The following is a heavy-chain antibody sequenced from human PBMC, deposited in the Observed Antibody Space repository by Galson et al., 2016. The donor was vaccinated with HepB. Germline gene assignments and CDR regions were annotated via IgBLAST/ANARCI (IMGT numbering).Heavy chain of an antibody. CDR2: MNPNSDNT. D-gene: IGHD5-12*01. CDR1: GYTFTSYD. J-gene: IGHJ6*02. CDR3: ARPSLLGYSGYYDYGMDV. Sequence: SVKVSCKASGYTFTSYDINWVRQATGQGLEWMGWMNPNSDNTGYAQKFQGRVTMTRNTSISTAYMELSSLRSEDTAVYYCARPSLLGYSGYYDYGMDVWGQGTTVTVSS. V-gene: IGHV1-8*01.